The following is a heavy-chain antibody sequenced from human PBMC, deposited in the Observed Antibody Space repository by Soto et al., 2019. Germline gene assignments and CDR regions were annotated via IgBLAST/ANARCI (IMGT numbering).Heavy chain of an antibody. V-gene: IGHV1-69*13. Sequence: SVKVSCKDSGGTFSSNAISWVRQAPGQGLEWMGGIIPIFGTANYAQKFQGRVTITADESTSTAYMELSSLRSEDTAVYYCAXDKAGRRFGELLGGMDVWGQGTTVTVSS. CDR3: AXDKAGRRFGELLGGMDV. CDR2: IIPIFGTA. CDR1: GGTFSSNA. D-gene: IGHD3-10*01. J-gene: IGHJ6*02.